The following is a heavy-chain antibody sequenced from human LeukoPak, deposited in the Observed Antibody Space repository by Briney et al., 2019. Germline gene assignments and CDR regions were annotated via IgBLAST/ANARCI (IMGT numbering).Heavy chain of an antibody. D-gene: IGHD3-22*01. J-gene: IGHJ4*02. V-gene: IGHV4-31*03. Sequence: PSETLSLICTVSGGSISSGGYYWSWIRQHPGKGLEWIGYIYYSGSTYYNPSLKSRVTISVDTSKNQFSLKLSSVTAADTAVYYCARALNYYDSSGYLDYWGQGTLVTVSS. CDR2: IYYSGST. CDR1: GGSISSGGYY. CDR3: ARALNYYDSSGYLDY.